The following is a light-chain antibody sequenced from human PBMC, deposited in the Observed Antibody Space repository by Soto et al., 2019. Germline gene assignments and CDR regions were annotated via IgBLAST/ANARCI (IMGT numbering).Light chain of an antibody. CDR1: QSVRSSH. V-gene: IGKV3-20*01. CDR3: QQYGSSPRT. CDR2: DAS. J-gene: IGKJ2*01. Sequence: IVLTQSPGTLSLSPGERATLSCRASQSVRSSHLAWYQQKPGQAPRLLIYDASSRATGIPDSFSGSGSGTDFTLTISRLEPEDFAVYYCQQYGSSPRTFCQGTKLEIK.